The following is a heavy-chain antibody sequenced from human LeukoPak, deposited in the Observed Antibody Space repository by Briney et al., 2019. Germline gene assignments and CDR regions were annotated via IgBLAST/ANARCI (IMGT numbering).Heavy chain of an antibody. D-gene: IGHD3-10*01. CDR2: INTDGSST. J-gene: IGHJ3*02. V-gene: IGHV3-74*01. Sequence: PGGSLRLSCAASGFTFNSHGMHWVRQASGKGLVWVSRINTDGSSTSYADSVKGRFTISRDNGKNTVYLQMNSLRAEDTAVYYCARDGSGDALDIWGQGTMVTVSS. CDR1: GFTFNSHG. CDR3: ARDGSGDALDI.